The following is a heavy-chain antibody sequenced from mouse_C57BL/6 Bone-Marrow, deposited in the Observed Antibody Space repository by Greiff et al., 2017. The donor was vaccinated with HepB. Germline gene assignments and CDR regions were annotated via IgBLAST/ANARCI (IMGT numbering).Heavy chain of an antibody. CDR1: GYTFTDYN. CDR3: ARFPFYYYGSSYWYFDV. V-gene: IGHV1-18*01. D-gene: IGHD1-1*01. CDR2: INPNNGGT. J-gene: IGHJ1*03. Sequence: EVQLQQSGPELVKPGASVKIPCKASGYTFTDYNMDWVKQSHGKSLEWIGDINPNNGGTIYNQKFKGKATLTVDKSSSTAYMELRSLTSEDTAVYYCARFPFYYYGSSYWYFDVWGTGTTVTVSS.